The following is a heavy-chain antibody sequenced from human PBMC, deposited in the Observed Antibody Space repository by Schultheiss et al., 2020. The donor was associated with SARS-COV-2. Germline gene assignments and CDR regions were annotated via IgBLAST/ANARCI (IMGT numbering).Heavy chain of an antibody. J-gene: IGHJ4*02. D-gene: IGHD3-3*01. CDR3: AKGILEWLLPKPLDY. V-gene: IGHV3-30*01. CDR2: ISYDGSNK. Sequence: GGSLRLSCAASGFTFSSYAMHWVRQAPGKGLEWVAVISYDGSNKYYADSVKGRFTISRDNSKNTLYLQMNSLRAEDTAVYYCAKGILEWLLPKPLDYWGQGTLVTVSS. CDR1: GFTFSSYA.